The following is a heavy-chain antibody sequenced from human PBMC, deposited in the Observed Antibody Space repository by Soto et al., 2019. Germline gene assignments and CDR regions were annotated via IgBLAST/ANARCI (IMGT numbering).Heavy chain of an antibody. CDR2: IYYSGST. CDR1: GGSIISYY. Sequence: SETLSLTCTVSGGSIISYYWSWIRQPPWKGLEWIGYIYYSGSTNYNPSLKSRVTISVDTSKNQFSLKLSSVTAADTAVYYCARQNLRGCSGGSCYSYYFYYGMDVWGQGTRVTVSS. J-gene: IGHJ6*02. D-gene: IGHD2-15*01. CDR3: ARQNLRGCSGGSCYSYYFYYGMDV. V-gene: IGHV4-59*08.